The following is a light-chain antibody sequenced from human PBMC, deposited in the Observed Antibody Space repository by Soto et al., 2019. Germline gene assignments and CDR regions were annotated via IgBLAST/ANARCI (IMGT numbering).Light chain of an antibody. Sequence: DIVLTQSPATLSLSPGERATLSCRASQTVGTFLAWYQQKPGQAPRLVIYDASKRATGIPSRFSGTGSGTDFALTISSMEPEDFAVYYCQHRTNRPRTFGQETKLDIK. J-gene: IGKJ2*01. CDR1: QTVGTF. CDR3: QHRTNRPRT. CDR2: DAS. V-gene: IGKV3-11*01.